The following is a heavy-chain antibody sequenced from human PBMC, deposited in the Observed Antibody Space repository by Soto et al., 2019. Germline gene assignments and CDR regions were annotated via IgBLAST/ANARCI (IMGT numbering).Heavy chain of an antibody. CDR3: DSVEMATNQIDY. J-gene: IGHJ4*02. V-gene: IGHV4-30-4*01. CDR2: IYYSGST. D-gene: IGHD5-12*01. CDR1: GGSISSGDYY. Sequence: PSETLSLTCTVSGGSISSGDYYWSWIRQPPGKGLEWIGYIYYSGSTYYNPSLKSRVTISVDTSKNQFSLKLSSVTAADTAVNYCDSVEMATNQIDYRGQGTLVTVSS.